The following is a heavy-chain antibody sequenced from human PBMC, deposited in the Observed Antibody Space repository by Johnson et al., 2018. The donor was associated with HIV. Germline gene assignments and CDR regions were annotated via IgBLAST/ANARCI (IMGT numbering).Heavy chain of an antibody. D-gene: IGHD3-22*01. J-gene: IGHJ3*02. Sequence: VQLVESGGGLVQPGGSLRLSCDTSGFTFSSYGMHWLRQAPGKGLEWVANIRQDGSEKYYVGSVKGRFTVSRDNARKSLYLQMNSLRAEDTAVYYCAREWLYDALDIWGQGTMVTVSS. V-gene: IGHV3-7*01. CDR3: AREWLYDALDI. CDR1: GFTFSSYG. CDR2: IRQDGSEK.